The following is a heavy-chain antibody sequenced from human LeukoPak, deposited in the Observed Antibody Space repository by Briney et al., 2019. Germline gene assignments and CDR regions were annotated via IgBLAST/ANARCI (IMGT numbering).Heavy chain of an antibody. CDR1: GYSISSGYY. J-gene: IGHJ5*02. CDR3: ARRLNWFDP. Sequence: SETLSLTCAVSGYSISSGYYWGWIRQPPGKGLEWIGSIYHSGSTYYNPSLKSRVTISVDTSKNQFSLKLSSVTAADTAVYYCARRLNWFDPWGQGALVTVSS. V-gene: IGHV4-38-2*01. CDR2: IYHSGST.